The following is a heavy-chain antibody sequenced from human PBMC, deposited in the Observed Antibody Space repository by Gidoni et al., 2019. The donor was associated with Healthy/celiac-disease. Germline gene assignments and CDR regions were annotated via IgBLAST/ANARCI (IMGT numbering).Heavy chain of an antibody. J-gene: IGHJ5*02. D-gene: IGHD2-2*01. CDR1: GGSFYGYY. CDR3: ARVLVPAASLNWFDP. Sequence: QVQLQQWGAGLLKPPETLSLTCAVYGGSFYGYYWSWIRQPPGKGLEWIGEINHSGSTNYNPSLKSRVTISVDTSKNQFSLKLSSVTAADTAVYYCARVLVPAASLNWFDPWGQGTLVTVSS. CDR2: INHSGST. V-gene: IGHV4-34*01.